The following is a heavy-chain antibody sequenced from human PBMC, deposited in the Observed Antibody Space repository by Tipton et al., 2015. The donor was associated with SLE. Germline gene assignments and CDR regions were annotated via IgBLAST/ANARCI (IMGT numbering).Heavy chain of an antibody. V-gene: IGHV3-15*07. CDR1: DFSFTNAW. Sequence: SLRLSCAASDFSFTNAWMNWVRQAPGKGLEWVARIKSKIDGGTTDYAAPVKGRFTISRDDSKHMVYLQMNSLRAEDTAVYFCANGRGRGGAGSASHCVLDVWGQGTTVTVSS. D-gene: IGHD3-10*01. CDR2: IKSKIDGGTT. CDR3: ANGRGRGGAGSASHCVLDV. J-gene: IGHJ6*02.